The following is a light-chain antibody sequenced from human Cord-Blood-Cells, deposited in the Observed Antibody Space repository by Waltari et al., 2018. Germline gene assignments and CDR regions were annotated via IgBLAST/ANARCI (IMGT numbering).Light chain of an antibody. J-gene: IGLJ3*02. CDR1: SSDVGSYNR. CDR3: SSYTSSSTWV. Sequence: QSALTQPPSVSGSPGQSVTISCTGTSSDVGSYNRVSWYQQPPVTAPKLMIYEVSHRPSGVPDRFSGSKSGNTASLTISGLHAEDEADYYCSSYTSSSTWVFGGGTKLTVL. CDR2: EVS. V-gene: IGLV2-18*02.